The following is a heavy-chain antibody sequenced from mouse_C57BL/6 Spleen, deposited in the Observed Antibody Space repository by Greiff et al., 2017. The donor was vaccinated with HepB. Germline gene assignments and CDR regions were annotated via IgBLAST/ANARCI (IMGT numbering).Heavy chain of an antibody. V-gene: IGHV14-2*01. Sequence: EVQLQQSGAELVKPGASVKLSCTASGFNIKDYYMHWVKQRTEQGLEWIGRIDPEDGETKYAPKFPGKATITADTSSNTAYLQLSSLTSEDTAVYYCARSSSYYDFYYFDYWGQGTTLTVSS. J-gene: IGHJ2*01. CDR1: GFNIKDYY. CDR2: IDPEDGET. CDR3: ARSSSYYDFYYFDY. D-gene: IGHD2-4*01.